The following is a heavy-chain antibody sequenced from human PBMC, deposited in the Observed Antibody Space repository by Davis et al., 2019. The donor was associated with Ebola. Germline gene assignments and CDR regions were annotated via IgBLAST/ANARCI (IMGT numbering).Heavy chain of an antibody. J-gene: IGHJ5*01. Sequence: GESLKISCQGSGYTFPDFSVAWVRQMPGKGLEWMAIIYPGDSETIYSPSFQGQVTVSAATSIRTTYLQWGSLEASHTAIYYCARLSLRASPFDSWGQGTLVTVSS. V-gene: IGHV5-51*01. CDR2: IYPGDSET. CDR3: ARLSLRASPFDS. CDR1: GYTFPDFS.